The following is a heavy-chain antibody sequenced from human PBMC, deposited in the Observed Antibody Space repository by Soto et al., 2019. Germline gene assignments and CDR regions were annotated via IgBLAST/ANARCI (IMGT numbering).Heavy chain of an antibody. J-gene: IGHJ5*02. CDR2: IYYSGST. Sequence: QAQLQESGPGLVKPSQTLSLTCTVSGGSISSGDYYWSWIRQPPGKGLEWIGYIYYSGSTYYNPSLKSRVTISVDTSKNQFSLKLSSVTAADTAVYYCAREPADVDTAMDPWSQGTLVTVSS. CDR3: AREPADVDTAMDP. CDR1: GGSISSGDYY. V-gene: IGHV4-30-4*01. D-gene: IGHD5-18*01.